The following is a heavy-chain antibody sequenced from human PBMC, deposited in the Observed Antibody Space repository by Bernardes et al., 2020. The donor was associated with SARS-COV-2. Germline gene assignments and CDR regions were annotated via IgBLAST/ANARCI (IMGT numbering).Heavy chain of an antibody. J-gene: IGHJ6*02. Sequence: GGSLRLSCAASGFTFSSYGMYWVRQAPGKGLEWVAFIWYDGSNQNYADSVQGRFAISRDNSKNTLYLQMNILRAEDPAVYYCARDAYYYDRSGYYWGKYDYDGRDACGQGPTVTVSS. CDR3: ARDAYYYDRSGYYWGKYDYDGRDA. V-gene: IGHV3-33*01. D-gene: IGHD3-22*01. CDR1: GFTFSSYG. CDR2: IWYDGSNQ.